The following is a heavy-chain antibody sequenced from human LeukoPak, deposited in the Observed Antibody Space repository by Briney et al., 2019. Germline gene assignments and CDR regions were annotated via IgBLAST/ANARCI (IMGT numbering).Heavy chain of an antibody. J-gene: IGHJ6*03. CDR3: ARATPDCGGDCYYYYYYMDV. V-gene: IGHV3-53*01. Sequence: GGSLRLSCAASGFTVSSNYMSWVRQAPGKGLEWVSVIYSGGSTYYADSVKGRFTISRDNSKNTLYLQMNSLRAEDTAVYYCARATPDCGGDCYYYYYYMDVWGKGTTVTVSS. CDR2: IYSGGST. D-gene: IGHD2-21*02. CDR1: GFTVSSNY.